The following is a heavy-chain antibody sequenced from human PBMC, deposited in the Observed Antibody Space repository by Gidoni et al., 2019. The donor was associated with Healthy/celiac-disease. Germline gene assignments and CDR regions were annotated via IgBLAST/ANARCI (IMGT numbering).Heavy chain of an antibody. CDR1: GFTFSSHW. D-gene: IGHD2-21*01. Sequence: EVQLVESGGGLVQPGGSLRLSCAASGFTFSSHWMHWVRQAPGKGLVWVSRINNDGCRTSYADSVKGRFTISRDNAKNTLYLQMNSLRAEDTAVYYCARDSSAYCGGDCYPDYWGQGTLVTVSS. V-gene: IGHV3-74*01. CDR2: INNDGCRT. CDR3: ARDSSAYCGGDCYPDY. J-gene: IGHJ4*02.